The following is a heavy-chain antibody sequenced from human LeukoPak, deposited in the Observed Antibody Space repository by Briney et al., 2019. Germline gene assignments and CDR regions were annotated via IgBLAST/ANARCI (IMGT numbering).Heavy chain of an antibody. CDR2: ISSSGSTI. CDR3: ARAPYSSGWYVRAFDI. CDR1: GFTFSDYY. V-gene: IGHV3-11*04. J-gene: IGHJ3*02. D-gene: IGHD6-19*01. Sequence: GGSLRLSCAASGFTFSDYYMSWIRQAPGKGLEWVSYISSSGSTIYYADSVKGRFTISRDNAKNSLYLQMNSLRAEDTAVYYCARAPYSSGWYVRAFDIWGQGTMVTVSS.